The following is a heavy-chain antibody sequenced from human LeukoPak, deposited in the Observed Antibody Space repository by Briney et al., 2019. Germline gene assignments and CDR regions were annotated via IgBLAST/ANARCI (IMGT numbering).Heavy chain of an antibody. CDR1: GGSISSSNYY. Sequence: PSETLSLTCTVSGGSISSSNYYWGWIRQPPGKGLEWIGNIYYSGSTYYNPSLKSRVTISVDTSKNQFSLKLSSVTAADTAVYYCARAWTYYYDSSGYYFDYWGQGTLVTVSS. D-gene: IGHD3-22*01. CDR3: ARAWTYYYDSSGYYFDY. V-gene: IGHV4-39*07. CDR2: IYYSGST. J-gene: IGHJ4*02.